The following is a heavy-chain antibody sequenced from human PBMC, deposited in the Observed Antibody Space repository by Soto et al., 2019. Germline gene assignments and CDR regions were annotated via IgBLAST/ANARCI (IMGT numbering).Heavy chain of an antibody. D-gene: IGHD3-3*01. V-gene: IGHV4-30-4*01. CDR1: GGSISSGDYY. J-gene: IGHJ6*02. CDR3: ARRRAWFLDYYYYGMDV. Sequence: LSLTCTVSGGSISSGDYYWSWIRQPPGKGLEWIGYIYYSGSTYYNPSLKSRVTISVDTSKNQFSLKLSSVTAADTAVYYCARRRAWFLDYYYYGMDVWGQGTTVTVSS. CDR2: IYYSGST.